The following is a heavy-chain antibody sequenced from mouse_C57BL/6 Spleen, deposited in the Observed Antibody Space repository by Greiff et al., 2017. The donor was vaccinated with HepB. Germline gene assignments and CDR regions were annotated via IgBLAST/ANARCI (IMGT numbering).Heavy chain of an antibody. J-gene: IGHJ3*01. CDR1: GYSFTGYY. CDR2: INPSTGGT. CDR3: ARFDYDGMI. D-gene: IGHD2-4*01. Sequence: DVQLQESGPELVKPGASVKISCKASGYSFTGYYMNWVKQSPEKSLEWIGEINPSTGGTTYNQKFKAKATLTVDKSSSTAYMQLKSLTSEDSAVYYCARFDYDGMIWGQGTLVTVSA. V-gene: IGHV1-42*01.